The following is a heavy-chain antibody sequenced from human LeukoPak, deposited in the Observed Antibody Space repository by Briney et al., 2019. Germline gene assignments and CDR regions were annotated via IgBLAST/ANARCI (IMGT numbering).Heavy chain of an antibody. CDR3: ARVGRSSWYTSWSEYFQH. Sequence: GGSLRLSCAASGFTFSDYYMSWIRQAPGKGLEWVSYISSSGSTIYYADSVKGRFTISRDNAKNSLYLQMNSLRADDTAVYYCARVGRSSWYTSWSEYFQHWGQGTLVNFSS. J-gene: IGHJ1*01. CDR2: ISSSGSTI. CDR1: GFTFSDYY. V-gene: IGHV3-11*01. D-gene: IGHD6-13*01.